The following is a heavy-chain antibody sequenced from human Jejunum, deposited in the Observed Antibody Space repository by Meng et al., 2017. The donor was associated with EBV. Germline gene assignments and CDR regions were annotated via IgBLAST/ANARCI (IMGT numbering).Heavy chain of an antibody. J-gene: IGHJ4*02. CDR1: GFMFSDHG. Sequence: LVEAGGGVVQPGRSLGLSCVGSGFMFSDHGMHWVRQAPGKGLEWVAIVSYDGRKEYYADSVKGRFTVSRDSSKNEVSLQMDSLRPEDTAVYYCARGSGYSDYMFDYWGQGALVTVSS. V-gene: IGHV3-30*03. CDR2: VSYDGRKE. CDR3: ARGSGYSDYMFDY. D-gene: IGHD4-11*01.